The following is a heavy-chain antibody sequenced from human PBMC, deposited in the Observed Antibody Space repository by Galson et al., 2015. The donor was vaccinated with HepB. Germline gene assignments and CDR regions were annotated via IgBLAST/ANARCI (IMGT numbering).Heavy chain of an antibody. Sequence: SVKVSCKASGYTFMNYGVSWVRQAPGQGLEWLGWISAYNGNTKYAQKLQARATMTTDTSTSTAYMELRSLRSDDTAFYYCARDNGYTYAPGTADDWGQGTLVTVSS. J-gene: IGHJ1*01. D-gene: IGHD5-18*01. CDR3: ARDNGYTYAPGTADD. CDR1: GYTFMNYG. CDR2: ISAYNGNT. V-gene: IGHV1-18*01.